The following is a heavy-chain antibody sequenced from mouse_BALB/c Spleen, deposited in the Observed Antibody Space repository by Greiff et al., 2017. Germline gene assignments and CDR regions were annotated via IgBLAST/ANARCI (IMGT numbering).Heavy chain of an antibody. J-gene: IGHJ4*01. CDR3: ARSYYYGSSYDYYAMDY. D-gene: IGHD1-1*01. V-gene: IGHV5-17*02. CDR1: GFTFSSFG. CDR2: ISSGSSTI. Sequence: EVHLVESGGGLVQPGGSRKLSCAASGFTFSSFGMHWVRQAPEKGLEWVAYISSGSSTIYYADTVKGRFTISRDNPKNTLFLQMTSLRSEDTAMYYCARSYYYGSSYDYYAMDYWGQGTSVTVSS.